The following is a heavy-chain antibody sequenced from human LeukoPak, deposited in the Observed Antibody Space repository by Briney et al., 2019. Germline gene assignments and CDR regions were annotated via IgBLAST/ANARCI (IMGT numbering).Heavy chain of an antibody. CDR3: ARGPTDILTGYPDDY. J-gene: IGHJ4*02. V-gene: IGHV1-46*01. CDR1: GYTFTSYY. Sequence: ASVKVSCKASGYTFTSYYMHWVRQAPGQGLEWMGIINPSGGSTSYAQKFQGRVTMTRDTSTSTVYMELSSLRSEDTAVYYCARGPTDILTGYPDDYWGQGTLVTVFS. D-gene: IGHD3-9*01. CDR2: INPSGGST.